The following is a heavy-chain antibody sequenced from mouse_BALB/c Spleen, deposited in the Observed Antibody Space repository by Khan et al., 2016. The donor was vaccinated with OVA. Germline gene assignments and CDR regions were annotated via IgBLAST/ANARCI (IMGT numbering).Heavy chain of an antibody. J-gene: IGHJ3*01. Sequence: QVQLQQFGAELTRPGASVKMSCKASGYTFTSYTMHWVKQRPGQGLEWIGYINPVSDYTNYNQNFKDKATLTADKSSSTAYMQLRSLTSEDSAVYYCAKEGAYYRSDGWFAYWGQGTLVTVST. CDR3: AKEGAYYRSDGWFAY. V-gene: IGHV1-4*01. D-gene: IGHD2-14*01. CDR1: GYTFTSYT. CDR2: INPVSDYT.